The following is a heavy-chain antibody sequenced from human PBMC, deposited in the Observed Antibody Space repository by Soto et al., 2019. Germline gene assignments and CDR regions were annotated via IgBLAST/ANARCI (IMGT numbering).Heavy chain of an antibody. CDR2: MNPYSGNT. CDR1: GYTFTSYD. V-gene: IGHV1-8*01. D-gene: IGHD3-10*01. Sequence: ASVKVSCKASGYTFTSYDINWVRQATGQGLEWMGWMNPYSGNTGYAQKFQGRVTMTRNTSISTAYMELSSLRSEDTAVYYCARGIGLWFGELKGNFDYWGQGTLVTVSS. J-gene: IGHJ4*02. CDR3: ARGIGLWFGELKGNFDY.